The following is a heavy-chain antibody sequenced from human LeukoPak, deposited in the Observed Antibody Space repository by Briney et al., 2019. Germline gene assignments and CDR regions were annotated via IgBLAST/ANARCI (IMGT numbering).Heavy chain of an antibody. D-gene: IGHD6-6*01. CDR1: GGSISSYY. V-gene: IGHV4-59*08. CDR3: ATEIQNIAGRVY. J-gene: IGHJ4*02. CDR2: IYYSGST. Sequence: PSETLSLTCTVSGGSISSYYWSWIRQPPGKGLEWIGYIYYSGSTYYNPSLRSRVTISVDTSKNQFSLNLSSVTAADTAVYYCATEIQNIAGRVYWGQGTLVTVSS.